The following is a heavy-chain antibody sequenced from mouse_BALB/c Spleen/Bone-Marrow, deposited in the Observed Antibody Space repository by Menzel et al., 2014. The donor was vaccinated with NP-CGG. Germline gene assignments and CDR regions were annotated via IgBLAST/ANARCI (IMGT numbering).Heavy chain of an antibody. CDR1: DSEVFPIAY. D-gene: IGHD4-1*01. CDR3: ARGTNWDGEGYYYAMDY. Sequence: QVHVKQSGSELRSPGPSVKLSCKDFDSEVFPIAYMSWVRQKPGHGFEWIGDILPSIGRTIYGEKFEDKATLDADTVSNTAYLELNSLTSEDSAIYYCARGTNWDGEGYYYAMDYWGQGTSVTVSS. J-gene: IGHJ4*01. CDR2: ILPSIGRT. V-gene: IGHV15-2*02.